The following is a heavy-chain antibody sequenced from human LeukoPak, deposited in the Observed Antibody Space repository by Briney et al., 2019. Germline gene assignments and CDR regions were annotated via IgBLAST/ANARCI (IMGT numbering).Heavy chain of an antibody. CDR2: IKSKTDGGTT. V-gene: IGHV3-15*01. D-gene: IGHD3-22*01. Sequence: GGSLRLSCAASGFTFSSYAMSWVRQAPGKGLERVGRIKSKTDGGTTDYAAPVKGRFTISRDDSKNTLYLQMNSLKTEDTAVYYCTTEGYYYDSSGYSFDYWGQGTLVTVSS. CDR1: GFTFSSYA. CDR3: TTEGYYYDSSGYSFDY. J-gene: IGHJ4*02.